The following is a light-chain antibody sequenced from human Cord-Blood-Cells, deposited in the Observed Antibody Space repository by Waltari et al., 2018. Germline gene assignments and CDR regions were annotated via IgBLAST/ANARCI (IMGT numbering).Light chain of an antibody. CDR1: QSVSSSY. V-gene: IGKV3-20*01. Sequence: ELVLTQSPGTLSLSPGERDTLSCRASQSVSSSYLAWYQQKPGQAPRLLIYGASSRATGIPDRFSGSGSGTDFTLTISRLEPEDFAVYYCQQYGSSPTFGGGTKVEIK. CDR3: QQYGSSPT. CDR2: GAS. J-gene: IGKJ4*01.